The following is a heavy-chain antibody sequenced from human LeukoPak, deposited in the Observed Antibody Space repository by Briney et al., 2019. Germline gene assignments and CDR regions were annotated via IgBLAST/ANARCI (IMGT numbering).Heavy chain of an antibody. V-gene: IGHV3-7*01. CDR3: ARAGYCSSTSCFPDY. CDR1: GFTFSSYW. D-gene: IGHD2-2*01. Sequence: GGSLRLSCAASGFTFSSYWMSWVRQAPGKGLEWVANIKQDGSEKYYVDSVKGRFTISRDNAKNSLYLQMNSLRAEDTAVYYCARAGYCSSTSCFPDYWGQGTLVTVSS. CDR2: IKQDGSEK. J-gene: IGHJ4*02.